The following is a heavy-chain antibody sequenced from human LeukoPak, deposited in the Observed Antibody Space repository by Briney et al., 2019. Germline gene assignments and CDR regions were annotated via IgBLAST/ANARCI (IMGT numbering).Heavy chain of an antibody. CDR2: ISKNGGYT. CDR3: AKQLGYCSDGSCYFPY. J-gene: IGHJ4*02. V-gene: IGHV3-23*01. CDR1: GFTFSSSA. D-gene: IGHD2-15*01. Sequence: GGSLRLSCAASGFTFSSSAMSWVRQAPGKGLEWVSAISKNGGYTYYADSVQGRFTISRDNSKSTLCLQMNSLRAEDTAVYYCAKQLGYCSDGSCYFPYWGQGTLVTVSS.